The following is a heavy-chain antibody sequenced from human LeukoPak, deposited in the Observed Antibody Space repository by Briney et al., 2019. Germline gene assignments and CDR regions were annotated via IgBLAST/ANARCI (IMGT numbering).Heavy chain of an antibody. CDR3: AKASDRAATAPKY. CDR1: GFTFSSYA. Sequence: PAGGSLRLPCAASGFTFSSYAMSWVRQAPGKGLEWVSAINDGGGRTYYADSVKGRFTISRDNSKNTLYLQMNSLRAEDTALYFCAKASDRAATAPKYWGQGIRVTVSS. V-gene: IGHV3-23*01. D-gene: IGHD6-25*01. CDR2: INDGGGRT. J-gene: IGHJ4*02.